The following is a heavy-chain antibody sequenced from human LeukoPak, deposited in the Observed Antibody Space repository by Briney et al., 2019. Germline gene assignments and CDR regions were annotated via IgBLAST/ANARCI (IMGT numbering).Heavy chain of an antibody. J-gene: IGHJ4*02. V-gene: IGHV1-46*01. Sequence: ASVKVSCKTSGYTFITYHIHWVRQAPRQGLEWMGMIKSNVGTTHYAQKFQGRLTVTSDTSTSTVYMELSSLTSEDTAVYYCTRESDSTFYFDFWGQGTLVTASS. D-gene: IGHD2-2*01. CDR2: IKSNVGTT. CDR1: GYTFITYH. CDR3: TRESDSTFYFDF.